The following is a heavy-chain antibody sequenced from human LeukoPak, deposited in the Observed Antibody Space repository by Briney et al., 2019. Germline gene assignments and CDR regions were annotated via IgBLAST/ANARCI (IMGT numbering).Heavy chain of an antibody. D-gene: IGHD1/OR15-1a*01. CDR1: GGSISSYY. CDR3: ARRRPSQNMFDY. CDR2: LYYSGST. J-gene: IGHJ4*02. V-gene: IGHV4-59*08. Sequence: SETLSLTCTVSGGSISSYYWSWIRQPPGKGLEWIGYLYYSGSTNYNPSLKSRVTISVDTSKNQFSLKLSSVTAADTAVYYCARRRPSQNMFDYWGQGTLVTVSS.